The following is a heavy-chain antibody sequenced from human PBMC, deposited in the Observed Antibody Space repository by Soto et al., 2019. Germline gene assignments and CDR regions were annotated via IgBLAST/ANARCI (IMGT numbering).Heavy chain of an antibody. CDR2: IYYSGST. CDR1: GGSISSGGYY. V-gene: IGHV4-31*03. CDR3: ARAGHSSSSEGANWFDP. D-gene: IGHD6-6*01. Sequence: SETLSLTCTVSGGSISSGGYYWSWIRQHPGKGLEWIGYIYYSGSTYYNPSLKSRVTIAVDTSKNQFSLNLSSVTAADTAVYYCARAGHSSSSEGANWFDPWGQGTLVTVSS. J-gene: IGHJ5*02.